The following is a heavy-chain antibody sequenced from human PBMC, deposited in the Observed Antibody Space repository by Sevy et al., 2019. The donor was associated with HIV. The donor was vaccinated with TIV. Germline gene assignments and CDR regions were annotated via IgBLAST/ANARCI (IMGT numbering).Heavy chain of an antibody. Sequence: GGSLRLSCAASGFTFSSYGMHWVRQAPGKGLEWVAVISYDGSNKYYADSVKGRFTISRDNSKNTLYLQMNSLRAEDTAVYYCAKIPIPGDASDIWGQGTMVTVSS. CDR3: AKIPIPGDASDI. D-gene: IGHD2-21*01. J-gene: IGHJ3*02. V-gene: IGHV3-30*18. CDR2: ISYDGSNK. CDR1: GFTFSSYG.